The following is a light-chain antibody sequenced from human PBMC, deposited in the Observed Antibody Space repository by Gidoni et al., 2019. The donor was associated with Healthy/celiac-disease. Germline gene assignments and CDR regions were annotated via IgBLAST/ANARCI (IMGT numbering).Light chain of an antibody. CDR1: QSISSY. CDR3: QQSYSTPIT. V-gene: IGKV1-39*01. CDR2: AAS. Sequence: DIQMTQSPSSLSASVGDRVTITCRANQSISSYLNWYQQKPGKAPKLLIYAASSLQSGVPSRFSGSGSGTDFTLTISSLQPEDFATYYCQQSYSTPITFXQXTRLEIK. J-gene: IGKJ5*01.